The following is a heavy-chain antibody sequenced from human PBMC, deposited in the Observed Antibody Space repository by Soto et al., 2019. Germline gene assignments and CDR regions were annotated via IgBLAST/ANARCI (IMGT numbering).Heavy chain of an antibody. V-gene: IGHV3-48*03. CDR1: EFTFSSYE. D-gene: IGHD6-13*01. CDR3: VRFGGAAAGPGDY. CDR2: ISSSGSII. Sequence: GGSLRLSCVAPEFTFSSYEMNWVRQAPGKGLEWVSYISSSGSIIYYTDSVKGRFTISRDNAKKSLYLQMNSLRAEDTAVYYCVRFGGAAAGPGDYWGQGTLVTVSS. J-gene: IGHJ4*02.